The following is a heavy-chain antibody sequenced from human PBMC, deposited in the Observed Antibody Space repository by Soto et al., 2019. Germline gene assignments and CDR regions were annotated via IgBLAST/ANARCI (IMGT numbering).Heavy chain of an antibody. J-gene: IGHJ5*02. CDR2: IYYSGST. CDR3: AKQYSYCWFAP. D-gene: IGHD2-21*02. V-gene: IGHV4-59*08. CDR1: GDSISSSY. Sequence: QVQLQESGPGLVKPSETLSLTCTVSGDSISSSYWSWIRQPPGKGLEWIGHIYYSGSTNYNPSLKSRVTISVDTSKNQFSLRLSSVTAADTAVYYCAKQYSYCWFAPWGQGTLVTVSS.